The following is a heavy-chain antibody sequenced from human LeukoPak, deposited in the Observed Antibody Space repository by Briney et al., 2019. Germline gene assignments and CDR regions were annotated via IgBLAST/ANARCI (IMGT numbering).Heavy chain of an antibody. CDR1: GYTFTDYY. CDR2: VDPEDGET. J-gene: IGHJ4*02. Sequence: ASLKVSCKVSGYTFTDYYMHWVQQAPGNGLEWMGLVDPEDGETIYAEKFQGRVTITADTSTDTAYMELSSLRSEDTAVYYCATEIPRGDYYDYWGQGTLVTVSS. V-gene: IGHV1-69-2*01. CDR3: ATEIPRGDYYDY.